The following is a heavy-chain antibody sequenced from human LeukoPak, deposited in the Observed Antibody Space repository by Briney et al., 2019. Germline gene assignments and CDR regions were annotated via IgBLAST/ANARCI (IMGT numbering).Heavy chain of an antibody. V-gene: IGHV3-23*01. J-gene: IGHJ4*02. D-gene: IGHD3-10*01. CDR3: AKGYYGSGSSRGFDY. CDR2: ISGSGGST. CDR1: GFTFSSYA. Sequence: PGGSLRLSRAASGFTFSSYAMSWVRQAPGKGLEWVSAISGSGGSTYYADSVKGRFTISRDNSKNTLYLQMNSLRAEDTAVYYCAKGYYGSGSSRGFDYWGQGTLVSVSS.